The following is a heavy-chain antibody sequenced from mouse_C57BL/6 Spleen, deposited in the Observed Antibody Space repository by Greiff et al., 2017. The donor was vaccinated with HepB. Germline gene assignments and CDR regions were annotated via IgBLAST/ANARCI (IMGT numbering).Heavy chain of an antibody. CDR3: ARNYYGSSYCWYFDV. J-gene: IGHJ1*03. CDR1: GFTFSAYG. V-gene: IGHV5-17*01. Sequence: EVQLVESGGGLVKPGGSLKLSCAASGFTFSAYGMHWVRQAPEKGLEWVAYISSGSSTIYYADTVKGRFTISRDNAKNTLFLQMTSLRSEDTAMYYCARNYYGSSYCWYFDVWGTGTTVTVSS. CDR2: ISSGSSTI. D-gene: IGHD1-1*01.